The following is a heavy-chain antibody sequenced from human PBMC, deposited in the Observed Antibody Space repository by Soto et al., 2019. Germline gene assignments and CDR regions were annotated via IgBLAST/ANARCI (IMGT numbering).Heavy chain of an antibody. CDR2: ISGSGGST. CDR1: GFTFSSYA. J-gene: IGHJ4*02. D-gene: IGHD3-9*01. Sequence: GESLKISCAASGFTFSSYAMSWVRQAPGKGLEWVSAISGSGGSTYYADSVKGRFTISRDNSKNTLYLQMNSLRAEDTAVYYCAKDDYDILTGYYSYWGQGTLVTVSS. CDR3: AKDDYDILTGYYSY. V-gene: IGHV3-23*01.